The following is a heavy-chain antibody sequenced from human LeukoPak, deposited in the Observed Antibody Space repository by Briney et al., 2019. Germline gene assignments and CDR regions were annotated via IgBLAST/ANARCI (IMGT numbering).Heavy chain of an antibody. CDR3: ARSRDGYNYDFDY. Sequence: ASVKVSCKASGYTFTGYYMHWVRQAPGQGLEWMGWINPNSGDTNYAQKFQGWVTMTRDTSISTAYMELSRLRSDDTAVYYCARSRDGYNYDFDYWGQGTLVTVSS. CDR2: INPNSGDT. D-gene: IGHD5-24*01. CDR1: GYTFTGYY. V-gene: IGHV1-2*04. J-gene: IGHJ4*02.